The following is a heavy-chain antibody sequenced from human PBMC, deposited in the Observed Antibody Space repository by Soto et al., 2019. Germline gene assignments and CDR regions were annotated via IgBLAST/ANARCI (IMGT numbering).Heavy chain of an antibody. CDR1: GFIFSPYT. CDR2: ISYDGNDK. Sequence: AGGSLRLSSAASGFIFSPYTMHWVRQTPGKGLEWVAVISYDGNDKYYADSVKGRFTISRDNSKNTLYLQMNSLRAEDTALYYCARGGGFCGADCYKGGIDYWGQGTLVTVSS. J-gene: IGHJ4*02. D-gene: IGHD2-21*02. V-gene: IGHV3-30-3*01. CDR3: ARGGGFCGADCYKGGIDY.